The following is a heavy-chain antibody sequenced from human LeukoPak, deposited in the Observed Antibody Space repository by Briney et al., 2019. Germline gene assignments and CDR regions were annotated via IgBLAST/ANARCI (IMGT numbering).Heavy chain of an antibody. CDR2: ISSSSSYI. J-gene: IGHJ6*03. CDR3: ARGQYDFWSGYRYYYYYMDV. Sequence: PGGSLRLSCAASGFTFSSYSMNWVRQAPGKGLEWVSSISSSSSYIYYADSVKGRFTISRDNAKNPLYLQMNSLRAEDTAVYYCARGQYDFWSGYRYYYYYMDVWGKGTTVTVSS. D-gene: IGHD3-3*01. CDR1: GFTFSSYS. V-gene: IGHV3-21*01.